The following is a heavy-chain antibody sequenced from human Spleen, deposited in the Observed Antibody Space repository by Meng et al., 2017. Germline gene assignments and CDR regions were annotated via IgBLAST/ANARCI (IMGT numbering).Heavy chain of an antibody. CDR2: INPNSGDT. J-gene: IGHJ4*02. CDR1: GYLSTASY. CDR3: ARQSSDYVAFDS. V-gene: IGHV1-2*06. D-gene: IGHD4-17*01. Sequence: QVQLVQSGAEVKQPGPSLTVSCQASGYLSTASYMHWLRLAPGQGLEWMGRINPNSGDTKYAQKFHDRVAMTGDRSVSTAYMDLSRLTSDDTATYYCARQSSDYVAFDSWGQGTLVTVSS.